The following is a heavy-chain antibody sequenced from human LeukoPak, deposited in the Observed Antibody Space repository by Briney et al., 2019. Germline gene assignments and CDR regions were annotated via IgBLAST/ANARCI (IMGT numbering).Heavy chain of an antibody. J-gene: IGHJ4*02. V-gene: IGHV4-4*08. CDR2: IYNRGST. D-gene: IGHD3-16*01. CDR1: GDSISNYY. CDR3: AKGRGGYFDY. Sequence: SETLSLTCTVSGDSISNYYWSWLRQSPEKGLEWIGFIYNRGSTKYNPSLNSRITISVDTSKNQISLKLSSVTAADTAVYYCAKGRGGYFDYWGQGTLVTVSS.